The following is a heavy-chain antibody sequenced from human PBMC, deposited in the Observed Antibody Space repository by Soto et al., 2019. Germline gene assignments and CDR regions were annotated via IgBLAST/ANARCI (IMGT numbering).Heavy chain of an antibody. CDR2: INAGNDNI. CDR1: GYTFTRYT. J-gene: IGHJ4*02. V-gene: IGHV1-3*01. CDR3: AIFGGSVSG. Sequence: QVQLVQSGAEVKKPGASVKVSCKASGYTFTRYTMYWVRQAPGQRLECMGWINAGNDNIKYSQKFQGRVTITTDTSASTACMDLPSLRSEDTAVYYCAIFGGSVSGWGQGTLVTVSS. D-gene: IGHD3-10*01.